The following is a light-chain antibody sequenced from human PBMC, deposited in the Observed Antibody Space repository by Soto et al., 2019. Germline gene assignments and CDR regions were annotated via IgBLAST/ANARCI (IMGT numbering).Light chain of an antibody. CDR1: QDISNY. CDR2: DAS. CDR3: QQYDNLPIT. V-gene: IGKV1-33*01. Sequence: DIQMTQSPSSLSASVGDRVTLTCQASQDISNYLIWYQQKPGKAPKLLIYDASKLDTGVPSRFSGSGSGTDFTYTNSSLQAEDIATYYCQQYDNLPITFGQGTRLEIK. J-gene: IGKJ5*01.